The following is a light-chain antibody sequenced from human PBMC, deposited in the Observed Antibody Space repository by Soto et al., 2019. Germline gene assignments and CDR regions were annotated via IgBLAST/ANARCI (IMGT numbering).Light chain of an antibody. CDR3: SSYAGSNNYV. CDR1: SSDVGGYNY. J-gene: IGLJ1*01. Sequence: QSALTQPPSASGSPGQSVTISCTGTSSDVGGYNYVSWYQRHPGKAPKLMIFEVTKRPSGVPDRFSGSKSGNTASLTVSGLQAEDEYDYYCSSYAGSNNYVFGAGTKLTVL. V-gene: IGLV2-8*01. CDR2: EVT.